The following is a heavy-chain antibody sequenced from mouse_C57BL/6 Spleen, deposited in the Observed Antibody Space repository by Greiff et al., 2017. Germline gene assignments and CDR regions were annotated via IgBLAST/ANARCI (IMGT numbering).Heavy chain of an antibody. D-gene: IGHD4-1*01. Sequence: VQLQQPGAELVRPGSSVKLSCKASGYTFTSYWMDWVKQRPGQGLEWIGNIYPSDSETHYNQKFKDKATLTVDKSSSTAYMQLSSLTSEDSAVYYCARSGTRAMDYWGQGTSVTVSS. J-gene: IGHJ4*01. CDR2: IYPSDSET. V-gene: IGHV1-61*01. CDR3: ARSGTRAMDY. CDR1: GYTFTSYW.